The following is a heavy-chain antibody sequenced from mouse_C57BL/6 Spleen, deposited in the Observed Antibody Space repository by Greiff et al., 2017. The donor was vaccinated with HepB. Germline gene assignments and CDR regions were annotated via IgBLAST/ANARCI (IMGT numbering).Heavy chain of an antibody. V-gene: IGHV1-20*01. J-gene: IGHJ2*01. CDR2: INPYNGDT. D-gene: IGHD1-1*01. CDR1: GYSFTGYF. Sequence: VQLKESGPELVKPGDSVKISCKASGYSFTGYFMNWVMQSHGKSLEWIGRINPYNGDTFYNQKFKGKATLTVDKSSSTAHMELRSLTSEDSAVYYCARYDYYGSRYFDYWGQGTTLTVSS. CDR3: ARYDYYGSRYFDY.